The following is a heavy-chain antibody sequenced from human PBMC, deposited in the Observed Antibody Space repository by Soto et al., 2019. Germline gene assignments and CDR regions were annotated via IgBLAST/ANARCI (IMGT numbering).Heavy chain of an antibody. D-gene: IGHD6-19*01. Sequence: QVQLVQSGAEVKKPGASVKVSCKASGYTFTSYDIIWVRQATGRGLEWMGWMNPSTGNTDNAQKFQGRLTMTRNTSISTAYMELSSLRFEDTALYYCARGRIVVAGGFDPWGQGTLVTVSS. CDR1: GYTFTSYD. V-gene: IGHV1-8*01. J-gene: IGHJ5*02. CDR3: ARGRIVVAGGFDP. CDR2: MNPSTGNT.